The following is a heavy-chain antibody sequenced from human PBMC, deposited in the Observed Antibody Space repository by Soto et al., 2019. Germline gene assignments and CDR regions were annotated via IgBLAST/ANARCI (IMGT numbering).Heavy chain of an antibody. D-gene: IGHD3-22*01. CDR3: ARGETYYYDSSGYSPDY. V-gene: IGHV3-30-3*01. J-gene: IGHJ4*02. Sequence: HPGGSLRLSCAASGFTFSSYAMHWVRQAPGKGLEWVAVISYDGSNKYYADSVKGRFTISRDNSKNTLYLQMNSLRAEDTAVYYCARGETYYYDSSGYSPDYWGQGTLVTVSS. CDR1: GFTFSSYA. CDR2: ISYDGSNK.